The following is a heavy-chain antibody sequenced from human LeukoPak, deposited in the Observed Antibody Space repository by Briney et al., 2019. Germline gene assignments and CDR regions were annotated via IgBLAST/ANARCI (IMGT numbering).Heavy chain of an antibody. CDR3: ARAERGVDTAMVTSFLSWFDP. Sequence: GASVKVSCKASGYTFTGYYMHWVRQAPGQGPEWMGWINPNSGGTNYAQKFQGWVTMTRDTSISTAYMELSRLRSDDTAAYYCARAERGVDTAMVTSFLSWFDPWGQGTLVTVSS. D-gene: IGHD5-18*01. J-gene: IGHJ5*02. V-gene: IGHV1-2*04. CDR2: INPNSGGT. CDR1: GYTFTGYY.